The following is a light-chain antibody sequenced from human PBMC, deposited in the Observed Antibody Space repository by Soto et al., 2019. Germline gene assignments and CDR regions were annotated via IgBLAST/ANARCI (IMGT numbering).Light chain of an antibody. V-gene: IGKV1-27*01. CDR1: QGISNY. CDR3: QKDNSAPDT. Sequence: DIQMTQSPSSLSASVGDRVTITCRASQGISNYFAWYQQKPGKVPKLLIYGASTLQAGVPSRFSGSGSGTDFNLTISSLQPEDVATYYCQKDNSAPDTFGQGTNLESK. J-gene: IGKJ2*01. CDR2: GAS.